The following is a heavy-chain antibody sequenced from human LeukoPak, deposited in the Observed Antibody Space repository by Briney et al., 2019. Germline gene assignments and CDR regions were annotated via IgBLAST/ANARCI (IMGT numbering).Heavy chain of an antibody. V-gene: IGHV3-33*01. D-gene: IGHD6-6*01. Sequence: GGSLRLSCAASGFTFRNYGMHWVRQAPGKGLEWVAVIWSAENNKYYADSVQGRFTISRDNSKNTVFLQMNSLRAEDTAVYYCARVGSTSQGAEDYWGQGTLVTVSS. CDR3: ARVGSTSQGAEDY. CDR1: GFTFRNYG. CDR2: IWSAENNK. J-gene: IGHJ4*02.